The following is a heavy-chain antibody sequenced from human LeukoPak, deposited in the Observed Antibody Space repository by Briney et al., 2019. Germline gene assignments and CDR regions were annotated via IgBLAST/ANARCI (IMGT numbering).Heavy chain of an antibody. CDR2: ISGSGAIT. Sequence: GGSLRLSCAASGFAFKTYAMSWVRQAPGKGLEWVSAISGSGAITYYADSVKGRFTISRDNSKNTLYLQMNSLRAEDTAVYYCAKEAFPMATIVDYWGQGTLVTVSS. CDR1: GFAFKTYA. D-gene: IGHD5-12*01. V-gene: IGHV3-23*01. J-gene: IGHJ4*02. CDR3: AKEAFPMATIVDY.